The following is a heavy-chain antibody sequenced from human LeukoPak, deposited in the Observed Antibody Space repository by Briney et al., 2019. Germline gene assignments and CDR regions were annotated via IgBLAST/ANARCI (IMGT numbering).Heavy chain of an antibody. CDR3: ASDYYDSSGYGGDY. CDR1: GYTFTGYY. J-gene: IGHJ4*02. V-gene: IGHV1-2*02. D-gene: IGHD3-22*01. CDR2: INPNSGGT. Sequence: SVKVSCKASGYTFTGYYMHWVRQAPGQGLEWMGWINPNSGGTNYAQKFQGRVTMTRDTSISTAYMELSRLRSDDTAVYYCASDYYDSSGYGGDYWGQGTLVTVSS.